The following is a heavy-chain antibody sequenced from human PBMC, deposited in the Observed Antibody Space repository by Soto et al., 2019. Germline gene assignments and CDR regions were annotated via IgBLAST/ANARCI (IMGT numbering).Heavy chain of an antibody. D-gene: IGHD3-22*01. CDR1: GFTFSSHG. V-gene: IGHV3-23*01. Sequence: EVQLLESGGGLVQPGGSLRLSCAVSGFTFSSHGKSWVRQAPGKGLEWVSSISGSGDRTYYADSVKGRFTISRDNNKNTVYLQMNSLRVEDTAVYYCAKMGDSSGYYFFDYWGQGTLVTVSS. J-gene: IGHJ4*02. CDR3: AKMGDSSGYYFFDY. CDR2: ISGSGDRT.